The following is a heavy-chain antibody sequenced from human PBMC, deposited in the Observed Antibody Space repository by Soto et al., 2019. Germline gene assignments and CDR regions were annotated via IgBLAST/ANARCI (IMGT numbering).Heavy chain of an antibody. CDR2: ISSSSSYT. CDR1: GFTFSDYY. J-gene: IGHJ6*02. CDR3: ARDRFHANDYYYYGMDV. D-gene: IGHD2-2*01. V-gene: IGHV3-11*06. Sequence: GGSLRLSCAASGFTFSDYYMSWIRQAPGKGLEWVSYISSSSSYTNYADSVKGRFTISRDNPKNSLYLQMNSLRAEDTAVYYCARDRFHANDYYYYGMDVWGQGTTVTVSS.